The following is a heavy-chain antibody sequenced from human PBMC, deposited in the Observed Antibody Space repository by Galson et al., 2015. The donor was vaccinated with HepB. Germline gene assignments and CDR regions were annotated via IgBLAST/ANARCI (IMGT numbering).Heavy chain of an antibody. Sequence: SVKVSCKASGGTFTNYVINWVRQAPGQGLEWMGQIIPILDRANYAQKFQGRVTITADKSTSTAYMELSSLTFEDTAVFYCASLRSDSDDYYRSSYLRHWGQGTLVTVSS. CDR2: IIPILDRA. CDR3: ASLRSDSDDYYRSSYLRH. CDR1: GGTFTNYV. D-gene: IGHD4-17*01. V-gene: IGHV1-69*10. J-gene: IGHJ1*01.